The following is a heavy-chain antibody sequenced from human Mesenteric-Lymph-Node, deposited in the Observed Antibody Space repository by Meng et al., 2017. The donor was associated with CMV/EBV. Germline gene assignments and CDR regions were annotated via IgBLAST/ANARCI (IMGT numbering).Heavy chain of an antibody. CDR2: ISYHGSNK. J-gene: IGHJ3*02. CDR3: ARDYDRPHADDAFDI. V-gene: IGHV3-30-3*01. D-gene: IGHD3-22*01. Sequence: GESLKISCAASGFTFSSYAMHWVRQAPGKGLEWLAAISYHGSNKYYADSVKGRFTISRDNSKNTLYLQMNSLRVEDTAVYYCARDYDRPHADDAFDIWGQGTMVTVSS. CDR1: GFTFSSYA.